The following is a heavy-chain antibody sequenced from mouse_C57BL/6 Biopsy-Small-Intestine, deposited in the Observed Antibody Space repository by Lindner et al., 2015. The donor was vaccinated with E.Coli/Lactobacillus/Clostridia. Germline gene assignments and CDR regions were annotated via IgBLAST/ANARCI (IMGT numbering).Heavy chain of an antibody. CDR3: ARWDYDEGFPY. CDR2: IYPGRGNS. Sequence: VQLQESGPEMVKPGASVKISCKASGYSFTTYYTHWVKQRPGQGLEWIGWIYPGRGNSLYNEKFKGKATLTADTSSSTTYMHLSSLTSEDSAVYYCARWDYDEGFPYWGQGTLVTVSA. V-gene: IGHV1-66*01. J-gene: IGHJ3*01. CDR1: GYSFTTYY. D-gene: IGHD2-4*01.